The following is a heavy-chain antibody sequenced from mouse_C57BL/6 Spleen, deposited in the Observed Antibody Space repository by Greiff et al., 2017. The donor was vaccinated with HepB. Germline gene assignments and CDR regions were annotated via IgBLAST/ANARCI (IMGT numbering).Heavy chain of an antibody. Sequence: EVKLVESEGGLVQPGSSMKLSCTASGFTFSDYYMAWVRQVPEKGLEWVANINYDGSSTYYLDSLKSRFIISRDNAKNILYLQMSSLKSEDTATYYCARAYYGSSYLAYWGQGTLVTVSA. CDR3: ARAYYGSSYLAY. CDR1: GFTFSDYY. D-gene: IGHD1-1*01. CDR2: INYDGSST. J-gene: IGHJ3*01. V-gene: IGHV5-16*01.